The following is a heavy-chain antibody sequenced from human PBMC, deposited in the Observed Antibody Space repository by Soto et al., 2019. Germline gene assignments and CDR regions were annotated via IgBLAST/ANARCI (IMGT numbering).Heavy chain of an antibody. V-gene: IGHV4-39*01. CDR2: IYYSGST. J-gene: IGHJ4*02. Sequence: LSRTCTVSGGSISSSSYYWGWIRQPPGKGLEWIGSIYYSGSTYYNPSLKSRVTISVDTSKNQFSLKLSSVTAADTAVYYCASFITIFGVVINYFDYWGQGTLVTVSS. D-gene: IGHD3-3*01. CDR3: ASFITIFGVVINYFDY. CDR1: GGSISSSSYY.